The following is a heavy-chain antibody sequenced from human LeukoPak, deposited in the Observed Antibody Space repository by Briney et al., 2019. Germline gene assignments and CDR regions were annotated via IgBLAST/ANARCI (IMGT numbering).Heavy chain of an antibody. Sequence: RASVKVSCKASGYTFTGYYMHWVRQAPGQGLEWMGWINPNSGGTNYAQKFQGRVAMTRDTSISTAYMELSSLRSEDTAVYYCARDQGSYLFDYWGQGTLVTVSS. CDR3: ARDQGSYLFDY. J-gene: IGHJ4*02. CDR2: INPNSGGT. V-gene: IGHV1-2*02. CDR1: GYTFTGYY. D-gene: IGHD1-26*01.